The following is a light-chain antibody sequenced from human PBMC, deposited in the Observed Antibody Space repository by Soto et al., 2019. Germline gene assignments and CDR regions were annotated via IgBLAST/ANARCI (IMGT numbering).Light chain of an antibody. CDR1: QSLLNSANDKIH. V-gene: IGKV4-1*01. Sequence: DIVMTQSPASLAVSLGERATINCKSSQSLLNSANDKIHLAWYQQKPGQPPKLLIWRASTRDSGVPDRFSGSGSGTDFTLTINSLQAEDVTTYYCLQYFSAHLTFGAGTKVQI. CDR3: LQYFSAHLT. CDR2: RAS. J-gene: IGKJ4*01.